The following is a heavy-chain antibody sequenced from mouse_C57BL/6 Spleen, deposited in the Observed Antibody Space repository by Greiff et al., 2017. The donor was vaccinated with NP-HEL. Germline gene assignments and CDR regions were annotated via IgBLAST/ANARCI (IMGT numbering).Heavy chain of an antibody. V-gene: IGHV5-17*01. D-gene: IGHD1-1*01. CDR2: ISSGSSTI. CDR3: ARLTVVAPYAMDY. CDR1: GFTFSDYG. Sequence: EVQRVESGGGLVKPGGSLKLSCAASGFTFSDYGMHWVRQAPEKGLEWVAYISSGSSTIYYADTVKGRFTISRDNAKNTLFLQMTSLRSEDTAMYYCARLTVVAPYAMDYWGQGTSVTVSS. J-gene: IGHJ4*01.